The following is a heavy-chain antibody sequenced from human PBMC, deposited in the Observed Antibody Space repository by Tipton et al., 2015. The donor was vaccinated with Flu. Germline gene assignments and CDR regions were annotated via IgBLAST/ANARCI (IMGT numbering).Heavy chain of an antibody. CDR1: GFTLSSYW. D-gene: IGHD3-10*01. J-gene: IGHJ6*02. CDR3: VRVSMVRGVRYFGMDV. CDR2: IKQDGGEK. V-gene: IGHV3-7*01. Sequence: SLRLSCAASGFTLSSYWMSWVRQAPGKGLEWVANIKQDGGEKYYVDSVKGRFTISRDNAKNSLYLQMNSLRVEDTAVYYCVRVSMVRGVRYFGMDVWGQGTTVTVSS.